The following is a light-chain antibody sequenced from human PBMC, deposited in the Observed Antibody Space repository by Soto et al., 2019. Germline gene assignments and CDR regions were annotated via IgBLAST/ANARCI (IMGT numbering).Light chain of an antibody. CDR1: QSVTSRY. CDR2: GAS. CDR3: QQYNNSPEYT. J-gene: IGKJ2*01. Sequence: EIVLTQSPGTLSLSPGERATLSCKASQSVTSRYLAWYQQKPGQAPRLLIYGASSRATGIPDRFSGSGSVTDFTLNISRLEPEDFAVYFCQQYNNSPEYTFGQGTKLEIK. V-gene: IGKV3-20*01.